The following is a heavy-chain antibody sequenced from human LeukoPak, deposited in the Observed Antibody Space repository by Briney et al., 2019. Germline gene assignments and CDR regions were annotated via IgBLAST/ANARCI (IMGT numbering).Heavy chain of an antibody. J-gene: IGHJ4*02. CDR1: GFTFSSCA. D-gene: IGHD3-9*01. V-gene: IGHV3-30*04. CDR2: ISYDGSNK. CDR3: ARAGRYFDWLLLDY. Sequence: GGSLRLSCAASGFTFSSCAMHWVRQAPGKGLEWVAVISYDGSNKYYADSVKGRFTISRDNSKNTLYLQMNSLRAEDTAVYYCARAGRYFDWLLLDYWGQGTLVTVSS.